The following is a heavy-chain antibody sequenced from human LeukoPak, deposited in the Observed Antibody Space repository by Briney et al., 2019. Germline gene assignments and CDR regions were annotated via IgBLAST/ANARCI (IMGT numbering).Heavy chain of an antibody. J-gene: IGHJ5*02. V-gene: IGHV3-7*04. CDR3: ARAHMVRGPGVWWFDP. CDR2: MRQDGSEK. Sequence: PGGSLRLSCAASGFTFSSYWISWVRQAPGKGLEWVANMRQDGSEKYYVDSVKDRFTISRDNAKNSLYLQMNSLRAEDTAVYYCARAHMVRGPGVWWFDPWGQGTLVTVSS. D-gene: IGHD3-10*01. CDR1: GFTFSSYW.